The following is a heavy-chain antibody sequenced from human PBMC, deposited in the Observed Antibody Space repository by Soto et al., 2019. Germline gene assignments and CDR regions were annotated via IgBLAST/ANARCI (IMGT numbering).Heavy chain of an antibody. CDR2: ISGSGGGT. D-gene: IGHD3-9*01. J-gene: IGHJ5*02. CDR1: GFSFSSYA. CDR3: AKDSTEVAYYDILTGYDWFDP. V-gene: IGHV3-23*01. Sequence: GSPRLSWAACGFSFSSYAMSWVRQAPGRGLEWVSAISGSGGGTYYADSVKGRFTISRDNSKNTLYLQMNSLRAEDTAVYYCAKDSTEVAYYDILTGYDWFDPWGQGTLVTVSS.